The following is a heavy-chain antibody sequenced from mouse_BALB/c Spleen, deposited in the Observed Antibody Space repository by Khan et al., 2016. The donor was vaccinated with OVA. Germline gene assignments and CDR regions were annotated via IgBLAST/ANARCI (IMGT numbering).Heavy chain of an antibody. CDR2: ISYSGNT. CDR3: ARKYYYDYDPFPY. V-gene: IGHV3-2*02. D-gene: IGHD2-4*01. CDR1: GYSITSEFA. Sequence: EVKLLESGPGLVKPSQSLSLTCTVTGYSITSEFAWNWIRQFPGNKLEWMGYISYSGNTRYNPSLKSLISITRDTSRNQFFLQLNSVTTEDTATYYCARKYYYDYDPFPYWGQGTLVTVSA. J-gene: IGHJ3*01.